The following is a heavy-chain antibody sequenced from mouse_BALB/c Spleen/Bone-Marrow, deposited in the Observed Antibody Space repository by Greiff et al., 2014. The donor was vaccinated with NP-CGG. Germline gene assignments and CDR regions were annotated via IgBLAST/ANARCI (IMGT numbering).Heavy chain of an antibody. D-gene: IGHD2-4*01. Sequence: QVQLQQSGAELAKPGASVKMSCKASGYTFTSYWMHWVKQRPGQGLEWIGNINPSSGYTEYNQKFKDKATLTADKSSSTAYMQLSSLPSEDSAVYYCARPITTGIQAWFAYWGQGILVTVSA. CDR1: GYTFTSYW. J-gene: IGHJ3*01. CDR2: INPSSGYT. CDR3: ARPITTGIQAWFAY. V-gene: IGHV1-7*01.